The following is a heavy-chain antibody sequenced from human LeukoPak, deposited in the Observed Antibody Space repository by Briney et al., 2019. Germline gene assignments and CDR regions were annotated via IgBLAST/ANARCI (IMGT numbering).Heavy chain of an antibody. J-gene: IGHJ6*02. CDR2: INHSGST. CDR3: ARGRRFVVAPAAIPRYYYYYGMDV. CDR1: GGPFSGYY. D-gene: IGHD2-2*01. Sequence: SETLSLTRAVYGGPFSGYYWSWIRQPPGKGLEWIGEINHSGSTNYNPSLKSRVTIPVDTSKNQFSLKLSSVTAADTAVYYCARGRRFVVAPAAIPRYYYYYGMDVWGQGTTVTVSS. V-gene: IGHV4-34*01.